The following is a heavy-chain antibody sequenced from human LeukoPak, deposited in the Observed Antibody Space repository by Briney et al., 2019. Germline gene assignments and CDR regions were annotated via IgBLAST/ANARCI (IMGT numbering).Heavy chain of an antibody. CDR2: INSNGGGT. CDR3: VKDPGYSSSWYFDY. J-gene: IGHJ4*02. D-gene: IGHD6-13*01. V-gene: IGHV3-64D*06. Sequence: GRSLRLSCAASGFTFSSYAMHWVRQAPGKGLEYVSTINSNGGGTSYADSVKGRFTISRDNSKNTLNLQMSSLRAEDTAVYYCVKDPGYSSSWYFDYWGQGTLVPVSS. CDR1: GFTFSSYA.